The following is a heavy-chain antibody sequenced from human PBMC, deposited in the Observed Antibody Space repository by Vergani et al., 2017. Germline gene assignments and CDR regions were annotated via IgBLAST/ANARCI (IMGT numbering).Heavy chain of an antibody. CDR1: GGSISGGGYY. CDR3: ATDRQKNYFYFYMDV. V-gene: IGHV4-31*03. CDR2: IHNSGST. J-gene: IGHJ6*03. Sequence: QVRLQESGPGLLKPSQTLSLTCTVSGGSISGGGYYWNWIRQRPGKGLEWIGYIHNSGSTYYKPSLESRLTLSLDTSKNQFSLKLRSVTAADAAVYYCATDRQKNYFYFYMDVWGKGTTVTVSS.